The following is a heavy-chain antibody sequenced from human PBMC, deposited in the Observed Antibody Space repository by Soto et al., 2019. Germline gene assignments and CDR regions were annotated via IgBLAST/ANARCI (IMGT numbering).Heavy chain of an antibody. CDR2: INSDGSSA. Sequence: GGSLRLSCVASGFSFSTYWMHWVRQAPGKGLVWVAHINSDGSSANYADPVKGRFTISRDNAKNTLYLRMNSLRAEDTAVYYCARAVRLYAMDVWGQGSKVTVSS. V-gene: IGHV3-74*01. CDR1: GFSFSTYW. D-gene: IGHD6-6*01. CDR3: ARAVRLYAMDV. J-gene: IGHJ6*02.